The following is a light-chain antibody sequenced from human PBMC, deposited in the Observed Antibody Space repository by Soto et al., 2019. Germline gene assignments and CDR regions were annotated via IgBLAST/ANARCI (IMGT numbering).Light chain of an antibody. CDR1: QSVLYSSNNKNY. CDR2: WAY. V-gene: IGKV4-1*01. Sequence: DIEMTQSPDSLAVSLGERATINCTSSQSVLYSSNNKNYLAWYQQKLGQPPKLLIYWAYTRESGVPDRFSGSGSRTDFTLTINSLQAEDVAVYYCIQSYSAPRTFGQGTKLEIK. J-gene: IGKJ2*02. CDR3: IQSYSAPRT.